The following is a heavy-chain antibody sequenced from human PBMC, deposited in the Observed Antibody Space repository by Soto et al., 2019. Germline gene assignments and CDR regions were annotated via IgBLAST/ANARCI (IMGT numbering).Heavy chain of an antibody. V-gene: IGHV4-59*01. CDR3: ESMIGDPVLSFDS. Sequence: QVQLQESGPGLVKPSETLSLTCTVSGGSISSYYWSWIRQPPGKVLEWLGFICYSGSTSYNPSLKSRVTISIDTSEYHFSLKLNSVTAADTAVYYCESMIGDPVLSFDSWGQGTLVAVSS. CDR1: GGSISSYY. J-gene: IGHJ5*01. CDR2: ICYSGST. D-gene: IGHD3-16*01.